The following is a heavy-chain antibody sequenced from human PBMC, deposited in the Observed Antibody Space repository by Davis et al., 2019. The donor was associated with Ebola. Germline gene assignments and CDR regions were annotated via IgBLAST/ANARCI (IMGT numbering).Heavy chain of an antibody. CDR3: ARDGVAAQMLGYYYYYYGMDV. CDR1: GGTFISYA. D-gene: IGHD6-6*01. CDR2: ISAYNGNT. V-gene: IGHV1-18*01. J-gene: IGHJ6*02. Sequence: AASVKVSCKASGGTFISYANSWVRQAPGQGLEWMGWISAYNGNTNYAQKLQGRVTMTTDTSTSTAYMELRSLRSEDTAVYYCARDGVAAQMLGYYYYYYGMDVWGQGTTVTVSS.